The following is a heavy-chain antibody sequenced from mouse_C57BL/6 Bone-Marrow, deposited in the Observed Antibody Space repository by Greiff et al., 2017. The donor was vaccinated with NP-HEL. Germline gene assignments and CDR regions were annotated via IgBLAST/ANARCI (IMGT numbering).Heavy chain of an antibody. V-gene: IGHV1-69*01. CDR2: IDPSDSYT. CDR1: GYTFTSYW. J-gene: IGHJ1*03. Sequence: QVQLQQSGAELVMPGASVKLSCKASGYTFTSYWMHWVKQRPGQGLEWIGEIDPSDSYTNYNQKFKGKSTLTVDKSSSTAYMQLSSLTSEDSAVYYCAQEGRYFDVWGTGTTVTVSS. CDR3: AQEGRYFDV.